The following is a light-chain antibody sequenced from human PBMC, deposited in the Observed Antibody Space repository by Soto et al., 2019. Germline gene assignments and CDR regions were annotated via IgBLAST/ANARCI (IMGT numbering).Light chain of an antibody. Sequence: DIVMTQSPLSLPVTPGEPASISCRSSQSLLHSNGYNYLDWYLQKPGQSPQLLIYLGSNRASGVPDRFSGSRSGTDFTLKISRVEAEDVGVYYCMQALQTPYTFGQETKLEIK. J-gene: IGKJ2*01. CDR1: QSLLHSNGYNY. CDR3: MQALQTPYT. CDR2: LGS. V-gene: IGKV2-28*01.